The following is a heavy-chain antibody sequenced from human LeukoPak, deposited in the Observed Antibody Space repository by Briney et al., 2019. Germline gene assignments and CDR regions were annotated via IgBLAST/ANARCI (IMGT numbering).Heavy chain of an antibody. D-gene: IGHD3-10*01. CDR1: AFTFSSYA. CDR3: AREDIYGSGSQTSAFDI. CDR2: VSYDGSDK. J-gene: IGHJ3*02. Sequence: PGGSLRLSCAASAFTFSSYAMHWVRQAPGKGLEWVAVVSYDGSDKHYVDSLKGRFTISRDNSKNTLYLQMNRLRAEDTAVYYCAREDIYGSGSQTSAFDIWGQGTMVTVSS. V-gene: IGHV3-30*04.